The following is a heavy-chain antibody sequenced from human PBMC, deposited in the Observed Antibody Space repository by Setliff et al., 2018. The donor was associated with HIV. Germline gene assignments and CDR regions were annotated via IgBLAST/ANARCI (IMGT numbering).Heavy chain of an antibody. J-gene: IGHJ6*03. Sequence: ASVKVSCKASGYIFTVYLMHWVRQAPGKGLEWMGYFDPQDGKTIYAQKFQGRVTMTEDTSTYTAYMELSGLRSEDTAVYYCARIVRPSYYYYYYMDVWGKGTTVTVSS. CDR2: FDPQDGKT. V-gene: IGHV1-24*01. D-gene: IGHD3-10*02. CDR3: ARIVRPSYYYYYYMDV. CDR1: GYIFTVYL.